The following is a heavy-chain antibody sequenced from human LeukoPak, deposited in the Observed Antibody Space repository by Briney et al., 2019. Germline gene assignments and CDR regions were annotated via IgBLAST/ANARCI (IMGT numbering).Heavy chain of an antibody. CDR3: ARQYDFWSDAFDI. CDR2: INPNSGGT. Sequence: ASVTVSCKASGYTFTGYYMHWVRQAPGQGLEWMGWINPNSGGTNYAQKFQGRVTMTRDTSISTAYMELSRLRSDDTAVYYCARQYDFWSDAFDIWGQGTMVTVSS. J-gene: IGHJ3*02. CDR1: GYTFTGYY. D-gene: IGHD3-3*01. V-gene: IGHV1-2*02.